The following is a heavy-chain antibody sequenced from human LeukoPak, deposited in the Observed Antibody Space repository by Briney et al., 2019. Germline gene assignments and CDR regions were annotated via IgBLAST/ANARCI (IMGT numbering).Heavy chain of an antibody. V-gene: IGHV5-51*01. CDR1: GYYFINYW. CDR3: GMSGDRVPLQDDVFDV. CDR2: IYPGDSGP. Sequence: GESLKISCKGSGYYFINYWIAWVRQMPGKGLEWMGIIYPGDSGPTYSPSFQGQVTISVDKSINTAYLQWSSLQASDTAMYYCGMSGDRVPLQDDVFDVWGQGTMVTVST. J-gene: IGHJ3*01. D-gene: IGHD1-26*01.